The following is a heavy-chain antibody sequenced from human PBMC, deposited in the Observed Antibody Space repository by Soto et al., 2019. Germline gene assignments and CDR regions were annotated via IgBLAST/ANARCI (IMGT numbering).Heavy chain of an antibody. J-gene: IGHJ5*02. CDR1: GGSISTWSNY. Sequence: PSETLSLTCSVSGGSISTWSNYWAWIRQSPGEGLEWIGIIYYTGTAYYNPSLKSRVTISVDTSKNQFSLMLSSVTAADTAVYFCAGLPVRAIGYCSSTTCYNSFDPWGQGTLVTVSS. CDR3: AGLPVRAIGYCSSTTCYNSFDP. CDR2: IYYTGTA. D-gene: IGHD2-2*01. V-gene: IGHV4-39*01.